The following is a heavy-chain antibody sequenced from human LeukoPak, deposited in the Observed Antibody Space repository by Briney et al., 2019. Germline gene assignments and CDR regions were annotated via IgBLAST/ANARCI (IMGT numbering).Heavy chain of an antibody. CDR2: ISSSSTYI. Sequence: PGGSLRLSCAASGFTFSTYSMNWVRQAPGKGLEWVSSISSSSTYIYYADSVKGRFTVSRDNAKNSLYLQMNSLRAEDTAVYYCARYISWWDVWGKGTTVTISS. CDR3: ARYISWWDV. V-gene: IGHV3-21*01. D-gene: IGHD6-13*01. CDR1: GFTFSTYS. J-gene: IGHJ6*04.